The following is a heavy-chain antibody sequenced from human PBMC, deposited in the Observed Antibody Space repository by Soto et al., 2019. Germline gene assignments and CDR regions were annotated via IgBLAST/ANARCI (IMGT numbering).Heavy chain of an antibody. V-gene: IGHV3-21*01. J-gene: IGHJ5*02. D-gene: IGHD2-8*01. CDR2: ISSGSSYI. CDR1: GFTFSNYI. CDR3: VRDSLMRTS. Sequence: GGSLRLSCAGSGFTFSNYIMTWVRQAPGKGLEWVSSISSGSSYIYYAESLKGRFTISRDDARNSLYLQMNNLRADDTAVYYCVRDSLMRTSWGQGTLVTVST.